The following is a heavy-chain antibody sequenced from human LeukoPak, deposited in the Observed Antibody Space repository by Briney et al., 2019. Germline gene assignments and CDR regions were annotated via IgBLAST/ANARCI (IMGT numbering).Heavy chain of an antibody. CDR3: ARGMRGDYGDSEASDY. CDR1: GFTVSSYY. J-gene: IGHJ4*02. D-gene: IGHD4-17*01. Sequence: GRSLRLSCAASGFTVSSYYMNWVSQAPGKGLEWVSVIYSGGSKYYADSVKGRFTISRDNSKDTVYLQMNSLRAEDTAVYYCARGMRGDYGDSEASDYWGQGTLVTVSS. CDR2: IYSGGSK. V-gene: IGHV3-53*01.